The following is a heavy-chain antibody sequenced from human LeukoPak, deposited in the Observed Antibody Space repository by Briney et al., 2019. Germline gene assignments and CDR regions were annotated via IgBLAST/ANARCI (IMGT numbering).Heavy chain of an antibody. CDR1: GFTFSGSA. D-gene: IGHD5-12*01. Sequence: PGGSLRLSCAASGFTFSGSAMHWVRQASGKGLEWVGRIRSKANSYATAYAASAKGRFTISRDDSKNTAYLQMNSLKAEDTAVYYCTSSGSGYDSGWFNYWGQGTLVTVSS. CDR3: TSSGSGYDSGWFNY. V-gene: IGHV3-73*01. J-gene: IGHJ4*02. CDR2: IRSKANSYAT.